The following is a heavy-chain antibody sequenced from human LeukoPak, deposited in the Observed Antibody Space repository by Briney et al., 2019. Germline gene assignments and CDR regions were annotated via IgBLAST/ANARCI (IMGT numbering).Heavy chain of an antibody. CDR2: INPNSGGT. Sequence: GASVKVSCKISGYTFSGHYMHWVRQAPGQGFEWMGWINPNSGGTKYAQNFQGRVTMTRDTSISTAYLELSRLKSDDTAVYYCAKDSYAGYAGSWSFDFWGPGTLVTVSS. D-gene: IGHD2-15*01. V-gene: IGHV1-2*02. J-gene: IGHJ4*02. CDR1: GYTFSGHY. CDR3: AKDSYAGYAGSWSFDF.